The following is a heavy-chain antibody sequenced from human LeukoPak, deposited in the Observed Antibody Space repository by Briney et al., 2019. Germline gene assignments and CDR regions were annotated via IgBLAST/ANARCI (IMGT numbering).Heavy chain of an antibody. CDR1: GGSISSSSYY. Sequence: SETLSLTCTVSGGSISSSSYYWGWIRQPPGKGLEWIGSIYYSGSTYYNPSLKSRVTISVDTSKNQFSLKLSSVTAADTAVYYCASLTNCGGDCYSTYNWFDPWGQGTLVTVSS. CDR3: ASLTNCGGDCYSTYNWFDP. D-gene: IGHD2-21*02. CDR2: IYYSGST. V-gene: IGHV4-39*01. J-gene: IGHJ5*02.